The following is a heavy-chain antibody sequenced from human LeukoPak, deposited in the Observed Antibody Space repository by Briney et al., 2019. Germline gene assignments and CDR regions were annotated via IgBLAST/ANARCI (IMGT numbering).Heavy chain of an antibody. J-gene: IGHJ4*02. CDR2: INSDGSST. CDR3: RSRMGTTDVDY. V-gene: IGHV3-74*01. Sequence: PGGSLRLSCAASGFTFSTYWMHWVRQAPGEGLVWVSRINSDGSSTSYADSVKGRFTISRDNAKNTLYLQMNSLRVEDTAVYYCRSRMGTTDVDYWGQGTLVTVSS. D-gene: IGHD1-26*01. CDR1: GFTFSTYW.